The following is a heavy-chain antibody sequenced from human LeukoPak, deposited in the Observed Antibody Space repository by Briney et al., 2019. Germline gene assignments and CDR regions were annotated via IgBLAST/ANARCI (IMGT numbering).Heavy chain of an antibody. J-gene: IGHJ4*02. V-gene: IGHV1-24*01. CDR2: FDPEDGET. CDR3: TRGASTAYSGDY. Sequence: GASVKVSCKVSGYTLTELSMHWVRQAPGKGLEWMGGFDPEDGETIYAQKFQGRVTMTEDTSTDTAYMELSSLRSDDTAVYFCTRGASTAYSGDYWGQGTLVTVSS. CDR1: GYTLTELS. D-gene: IGHD3-16*01.